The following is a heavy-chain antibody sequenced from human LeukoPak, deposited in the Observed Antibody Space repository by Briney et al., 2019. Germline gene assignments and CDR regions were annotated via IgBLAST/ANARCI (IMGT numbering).Heavy chain of an antibody. Sequence: PSETLSLTCTVSGGSISSYYWSWIRQPAGKGLEWIGRIYTSGSTNYNPSLKSRVTMSVDTSKNQFSLKLSSVTAADTAVYYCAGKGQLWSQYYFDYWGQGTLVTVSS. V-gene: IGHV4-4*07. CDR3: AGKGQLWSQYYFDY. CDR2: IYTSGST. CDR1: GGSISSYY. J-gene: IGHJ4*02. D-gene: IGHD5-18*01.